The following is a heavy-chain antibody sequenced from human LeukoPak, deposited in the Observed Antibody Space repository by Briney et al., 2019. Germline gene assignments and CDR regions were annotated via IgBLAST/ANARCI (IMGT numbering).Heavy chain of an antibody. D-gene: IGHD3-10*01. J-gene: IGHJ1*01. V-gene: IGHV1-8*01. CDR3: ARGPTYGGHFQH. CDR1: GYTFTSYD. CDR2: MNPNSGNT. Sequence: ASVRVSCKASGYTFTSYDINWVRQATGQGLEWMGWMNPNSGNTGYSQKFQGRVTMTRNTSISTAYMELSSLRSEDTAVYYCARGPTYGGHFQHWGQGTLVTVSS.